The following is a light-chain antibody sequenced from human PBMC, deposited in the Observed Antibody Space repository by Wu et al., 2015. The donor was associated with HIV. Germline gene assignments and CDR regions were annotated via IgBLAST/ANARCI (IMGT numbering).Light chain of an antibody. CDR1: QNIGTF. CDR3: QVGVS. CDR2: GTS. V-gene: IGKV1-39*01. J-gene: IGKJ2*03. Sequence: DIQLTQSPSSLSPSEGDRVNITCRTRQNIGTFLNWYQQQPGKAPNLLIFGTSTLQRGIPSRFSGSGSGTSFTLTINNLRPEDFATYFCQVGVSFGRGLS.